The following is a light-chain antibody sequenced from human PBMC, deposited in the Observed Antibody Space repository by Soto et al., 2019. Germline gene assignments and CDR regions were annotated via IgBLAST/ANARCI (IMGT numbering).Light chain of an antibody. Sequence: QSALTQPASVSGSPGQSIAISCTGTSSDVGGYNSVSWYQQHPGKVPKIMIYDVTIRPSGVPDRFSGSKSGNTASLTISGLQAEDEADYYCSSYTSITALVFGTGTKLTVL. V-gene: IGLV2-14*03. J-gene: IGLJ1*01. CDR1: SSDVGGYNS. CDR2: DVT. CDR3: SSYTSITALV.